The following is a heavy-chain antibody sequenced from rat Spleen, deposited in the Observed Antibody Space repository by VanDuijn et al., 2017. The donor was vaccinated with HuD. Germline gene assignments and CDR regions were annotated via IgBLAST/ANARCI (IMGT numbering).Heavy chain of an antibody. CDR3: TRGYYFDC. Sequence: EVQLVESDGGLVQPGRSLKLSCAASGFTFSDYYMAWVRQAPTKGLEWVATINYDGRSTYYRDSVRGRFTISRDNAKSTLYLQMDSLRSEDTATYYCTRGYYFDCWGRGVMVTVSS. CDR2: INYDGRST. V-gene: IGHV5-29*01. CDR1: GFTFSDYY. D-gene: IGHD1-11*01. J-gene: IGHJ2*01.